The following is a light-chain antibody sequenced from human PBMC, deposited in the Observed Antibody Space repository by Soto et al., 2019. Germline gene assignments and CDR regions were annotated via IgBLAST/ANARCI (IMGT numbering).Light chain of an antibody. CDR3: LHYDSRPST. CDR2: WAS. CDR1: QSVLSNVNNKNH. Sequence: DIVMTQSPDALAVSLGERATINCKSSQSVLSNVNNKNHLGWYQQKPGQPPKLLIYWASTREFGVPDRFSGSGSATEFTLTSSSLQADDLTIYYCLHYDSRPSTFGHGTKV. V-gene: IGKV4-1*01. J-gene: IGKJ1*01.